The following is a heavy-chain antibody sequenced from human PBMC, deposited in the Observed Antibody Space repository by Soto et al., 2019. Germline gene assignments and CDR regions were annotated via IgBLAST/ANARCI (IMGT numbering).Heavy chain of an antibody. Sequence: PSETLSLTCTVSGGSISSGGYYWSWIRQHPGKGLEWIGHIYYSGSTYYNPSLKSRVTISVDTSKNQFSLKLSSVTAADTAVYYCAREGRDGYNLIDYWGQGTLVTVSS. D-gene: IGHD5-12*01. J-gene: IGHJ4*02. CDR3: AREGRDGYNLIDY. V-gene: IGHV4-31*03. CDR1: GGSISSGGYY. CDR2: IYYSGST.